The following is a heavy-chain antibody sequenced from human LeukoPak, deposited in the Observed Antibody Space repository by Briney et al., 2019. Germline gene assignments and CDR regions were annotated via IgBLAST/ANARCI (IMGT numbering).Heavy chain of an antibody. V-gene: IGHV4-59*01. CDR1: TDSTNTYY. Sequence: NPSQNLSLTCSVSTDSTNTYYWSSIRQSPCLDLHSIGHIYHSGSTDYNPSFKSRVTISIDMSKKEFSLKLTSVTVADTAMYYCVRLRWELLAPYFDHWGQGAFVIVSS. D-gene: IGHD2-15*01. CDR3: VRLRWELLAPYFDH. CDR2: IYHSGST. J-gene: IGHJ4*02.